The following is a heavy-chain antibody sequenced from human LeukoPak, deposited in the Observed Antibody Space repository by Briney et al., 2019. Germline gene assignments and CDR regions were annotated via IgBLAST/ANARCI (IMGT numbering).Heavy chain of an antibody. V-gene: IGHV3-30-3*01. J-gene: IGHJ4*02. D-gene: IGHD6-13*01. CDR2: ISYDGSNK. CDR1: GFTFSSYA. Sequence: GGSLRLSCTASGFTFSSYAMHWVRQAPGKGLEWVAVISYDGSNKYYADSVKGRFTISRDNSKNTLYLQMNSLRAEDTAVYYCVGSSRLFDYWGQGTLVTVSS. CDR3: VGSSRLFDY.